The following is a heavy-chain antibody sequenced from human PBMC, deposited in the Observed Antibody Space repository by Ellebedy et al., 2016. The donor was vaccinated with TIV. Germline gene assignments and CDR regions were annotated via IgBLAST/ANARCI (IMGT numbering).Heavy chain of an antibody. J-gene: IGHJ4*02. CDR3: ARELELGFGMADY. CDR2: INPNSGDT. V-gene: IGHV1-2*02. CDR1: GYTFTGYY. Sequence: AASVKVSCKASGYTFTGYYIHWVRQAPGQGLEWVGWINPNSGDTVYAQKLQGRVTMTGDTSISTAYMELSRLISDDTATYYCARELELGFGMADYWGQGTLVTVST. D-gene: IGHD1-7*01.